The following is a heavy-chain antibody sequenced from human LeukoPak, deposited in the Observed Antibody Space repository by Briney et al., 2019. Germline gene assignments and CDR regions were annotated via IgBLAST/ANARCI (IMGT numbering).Heavy chain of an antibody. D-gene: IGHD4-23*01. V-gene: IGHV4-59*12. CDR3: ARGDNSIASFDY. CDR2: IYNSGST. CDR1: GGSTSGYR. Sequence: SETLSLTCTVSGGSTSGYRWTWIRQPPGKGLEWIGYIYNSGSTTYNPSLKSRVTMSVDTSKNQFSLNLNSVTAADTAVYYCARGDNSIASFDYWGQGTLVTVSS. J-gene: IGHJ4*02.